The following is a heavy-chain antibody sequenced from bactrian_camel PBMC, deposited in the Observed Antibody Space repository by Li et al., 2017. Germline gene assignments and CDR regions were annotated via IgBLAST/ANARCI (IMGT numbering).Heavy chain of an antibody. CDR2: ISMDGSVT. D-gene: IGHD1*01. J-gene: IGHJ4*01. V-gene: IGHV3S6*01. Sequence: HVQLVESGGGYVQAGESLRLSCEASGFTSSVGNGYWMYWVRQAPGKGLEWVSGISMDGSVTDYADSMKGRFTISRDNAKNMVYLQMNSLKSEDTALYYCSTYPPRAVDCSQSWCAKGQGTQVTVS. CDR1: GFTSSVGNGYW.